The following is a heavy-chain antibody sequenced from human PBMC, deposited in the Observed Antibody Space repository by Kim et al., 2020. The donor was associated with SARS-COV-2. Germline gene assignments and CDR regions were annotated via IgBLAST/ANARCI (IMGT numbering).Heavy chain of an antibody. CDR1: GFTLSAYH. V-gene: IGHV3-48*02. J-gene: IGHJ5*02. D-gene: IGHD2-15*01. Sequence: GGSLRLSCATSGFTLSAYHMNWVRQAPGKGLEWISYISSSSNTIYYADSVKGRFTISRDNAKDSVFLQMNSLRDEDTAVYYCARRMTSTSKDKWFDPGGQGTLVIVPS. CDR3: ARRMTSTSKDKWFDP. CDR2: ISSSSNTI.